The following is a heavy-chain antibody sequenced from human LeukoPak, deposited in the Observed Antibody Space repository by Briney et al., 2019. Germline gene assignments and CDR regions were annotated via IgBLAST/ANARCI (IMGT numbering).Heavy chain of an antibody. V-gene: IGHV4-39*07. CDR2: IYYSGST. CDR3: ARDRDYSIKWLTPNQRAPANNWFDP. D-gene: IGHD4-11*01. Sequence: PSETLSLTCTVSGGSISSSSYYWGWIRQPPGKGLEWIGSIYYSGSTYYNPSLKSRVTISVDTSKNQFSLKLSSVTAADTAEYYCARDRDYSIKWLTPNQRAPANNWFDPWGQGTLVTVSS. J-gene: IGHJ5*02. CDR1: GGSISSSSYY.